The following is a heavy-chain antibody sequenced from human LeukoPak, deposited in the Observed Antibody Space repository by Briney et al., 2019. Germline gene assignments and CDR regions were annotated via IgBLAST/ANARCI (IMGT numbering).Heavy chain of an antibody. CDR3: AKDFLAAPFKYHYYYMDV. J-gene: IGHJ6*03. CDR1: GGSITNYY. V-gene: IGHV4-59*01. Sequence: SETLSLTCTVSGGSITNYYWSWIRQPPGKGLEWIAYIHYSGSANYNPSLKSRVTISLDTSKNQLSLKLSSVTAADTAVYYCAKDFLAAPFKYHYYYMDVWGKGTTVTVSS. CDR2: IHYSGSA. D-gene: IGHD6-13*01.